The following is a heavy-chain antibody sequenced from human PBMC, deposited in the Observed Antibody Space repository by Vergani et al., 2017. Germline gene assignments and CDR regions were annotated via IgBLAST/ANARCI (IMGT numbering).Heavy chain of an antibody. J-gene: IGHJ5*02. CDR3: ARGLQVFARGGRFDP. CDR2: INHSGST. D-gene: IGHD2-21*01. V-gene: IGHV4-34*01. Sequence: QVQLQQWGAGLLKPSETLSLTCAVYGGSFSGYYWSWIRQPPGKGLEWIGEINHSGSTSYNPSLKSRVTISLDTSKTQFSLKLTSVTAADTAVYYCARGLQVFARGGRFDPWGQGTLVTVSS. CDR1: GGSFSGYY.